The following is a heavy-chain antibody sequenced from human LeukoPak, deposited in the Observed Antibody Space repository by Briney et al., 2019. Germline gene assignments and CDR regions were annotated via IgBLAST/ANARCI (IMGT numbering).Heavy chain of an antibody. D-gene: IGHD2-21*02. CDR2: VASSGTS. CDR3: ARVVRGVVTSNWFDP. CDR1: GDSLNTYY. V-gene: IGHV4-59*01. J-gene: IGHJ5*02. Sequence: NTSETLSLTCTVSGDSLNTYYWTWIRQPPGKELEWIGFVASSGTSNYNPSLKSRVSISIDTSKNQFSLALTSVTPADTAVYYCARVVRGVVTSNWFDPWGQGTLVSVSS.